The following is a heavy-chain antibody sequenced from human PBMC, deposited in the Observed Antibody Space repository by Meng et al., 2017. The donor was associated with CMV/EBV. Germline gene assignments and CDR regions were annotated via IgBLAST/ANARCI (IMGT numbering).Heavy chain of an antibody. CDR1: GGTFSSYA. D-gene: IGHD2-2*02. CDR2: IIPIFGTA. J-gene: IGHJ3*02. V-gene: IGHV1-69*05. Sequence: SVKVSCQASGGTFSSYAISWVRQAPGQGLEWMGGIIPIFGTANYAQKFQGRVTITTDESTSTAYMELSSLRSEDTAVYYCASAVQDVVVPAAIRYSSGWYSPRAFDIWGQGTMVTVSS. CDR3: ASAVQDVVVPAAIRYSSGWYSPRAFDI.